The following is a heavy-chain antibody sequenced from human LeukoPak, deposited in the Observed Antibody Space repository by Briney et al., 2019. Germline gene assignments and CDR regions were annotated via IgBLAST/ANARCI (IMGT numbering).Heavy chain of an antibody. CDR2: ISAYNGNT. V-gene: IGHV1-18*01. CDR1: GYTFTSYG. D-gene: IGHD6-13*01. CDR3: AREARNIAAAGRDFDY. J-gene: IGHJ4*02. Sequence: ASVKVSCKASGYTFTSYGISWVRQAPGQGLEWLGWISAYNGNTNYAQKLQGRVTMTTDTSTSTAYMELRSLRSDDTAVYYCAREARNIAAAGRDFDYWGQGTLVTVSS.